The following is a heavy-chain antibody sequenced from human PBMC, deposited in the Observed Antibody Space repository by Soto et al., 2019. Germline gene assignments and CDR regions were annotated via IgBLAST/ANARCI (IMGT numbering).Heavy chain of an antibody. CDR1: GFTFSSYA. D-gene: IGHD3-3*01. V-gene: IGHV3-30-3*01. Sequence: GGPLSLSCAATGFTFSSYAMHWVRQAPGKGLEWVAVISYDGSNKYYADSVKGRFTISRDNSKNTLYLQMNSLRAEDTAVYYCARVVVRFLEWSGMDVWGQGTTVTVSS. CDR3: ARVVVRFLEWSGMDV. J-gene: IGHJ6*02. CDR2: ISYDGSNK.